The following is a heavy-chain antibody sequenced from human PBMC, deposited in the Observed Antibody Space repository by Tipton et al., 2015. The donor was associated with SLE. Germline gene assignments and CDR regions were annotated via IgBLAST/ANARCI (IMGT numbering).Heavy chain of an antibody. CDR1: GGSFSGYY. D-gene: IGHD1-14*01. Sequence: TLSLTCAVYGGSFSGYYWSWIRQPPGKGLEWIGEIFHSESTNYNPSFRSRATISLDKSKNQFSLKLTSVTAADTAVYYCARRLGTNSAFGGYGTDVWGQGTSVTVSS. J-gene: IGHJ6*02. V-gene: IGHV4-34*12. CDR2: IFHSEST. CDR3: ARRLGTNSAFGGYGTDV.